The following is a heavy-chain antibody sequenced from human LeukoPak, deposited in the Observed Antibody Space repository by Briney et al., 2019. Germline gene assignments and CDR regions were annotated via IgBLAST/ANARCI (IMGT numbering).Heavy chain of an antibody. Sequence: SETLSLTCTVSGGSISSYYWSWIRQPAGKGLEWIGRIYTSGSITYNPSLKSRVSMSVDTSKNQFSLKLSSVTAADTAVYYCAREEGGPTYYDFWSGRYYFDYWGQGTLVTVSS. CDR3: AREEGGPTYYDFWSGRYYFDY. CDR1: GGSISSYY. J-gene: IGHJ4*02. V-gene: IGHV4-4*07. D-gene: IGHD3-3*01. CDR2: IYTSGSI.